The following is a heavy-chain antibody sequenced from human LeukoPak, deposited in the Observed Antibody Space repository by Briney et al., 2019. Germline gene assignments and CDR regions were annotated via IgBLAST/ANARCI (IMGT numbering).Heavy chain of an antibody. Sequence: GGSLRLSCAASGFTFSNYGMHWVRQAPGKGLEWVAVISYDGSNKYYADSVKGRFTISRDNSKNTLYLQMNSLRAEDTAVYYCAKDQNYYDSSGTGDWFDPWGQGTLVTVSS. CDR3: AKDQNYYDSSGTGDWFDP. CDR2: ISYDGSNK. V-gene: IGHV3-30*18. CDR1: GFTFSNYG. D-gene: IGHD3-22*01. J-gene: IGHJ5*02.